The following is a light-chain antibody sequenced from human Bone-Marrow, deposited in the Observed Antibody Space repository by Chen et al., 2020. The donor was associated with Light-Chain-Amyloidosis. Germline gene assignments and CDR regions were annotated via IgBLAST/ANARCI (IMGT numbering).Light chain of an antibody. Sequence: QSTLTHPSSVSLSPGQSITISCTGSSSDVGNYNLVSWYQQHPGNAPKLMIFEVNTRPSGVSNRFSGSKSGNTASLTISGLLAEDEADYHCGSYAGSNTVVFGGGTKLTVL. CDR3: GSYAGSNTVV. CDR1: SSDVGNYNL. CDR2: EVN. J-gene: IGLJ2*01. V-gene: IGLV2-23*02.